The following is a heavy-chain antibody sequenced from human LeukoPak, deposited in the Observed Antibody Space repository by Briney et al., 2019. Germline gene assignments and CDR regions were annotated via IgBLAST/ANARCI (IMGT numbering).Heavy chain of an antibody. CDR2: ISSSSSNI. D-gene: IGHD6-13*01. J-gene: IGHJ4*02. CDR3: ATDRYSTFDY. Sequence: PGGSLRLSCAASGFTFSSYSMNWVRQAPGKGLEWVSYISSSSSNIYYADFVKGRFTISRAYAKNSLYLQMNSLRAEDTAVYYCATDRYSTFDYWGQGILVTVSS. CDR1: GFTFSSYS. V-gene: IGHV3-48*01.